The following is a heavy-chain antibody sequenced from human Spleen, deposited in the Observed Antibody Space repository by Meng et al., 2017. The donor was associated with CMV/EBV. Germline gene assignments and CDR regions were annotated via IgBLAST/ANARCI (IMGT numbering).Heavy chain of an antibody. D-gene: IGHD1-1*01. CDR1: GFTFTRYD. J-gene: IGHJ4*02. CDR2: MNPNSGDT. CDR3: ARDNWALGGFDY. V-gene: IGHV1-8*01. Sequence: SCKASGFTFTRYDINWVRQAPGKGLEWMGWMNPNSGDTGFAQKFQGRVTLTRDTSINTAYMELNSLRFEDTAVYFCARDNWALGGFDYWGQGTLVTVSS.